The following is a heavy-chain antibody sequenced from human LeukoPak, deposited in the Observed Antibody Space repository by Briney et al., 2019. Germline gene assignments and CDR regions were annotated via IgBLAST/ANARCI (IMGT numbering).Heavy chain of an antibody. CDR2: ISSGSDYI. D-gene: IGHD5-12*01. CDR3: AREMGGYPFDY. J-gene: IGHJ4*02. CDR1: GFTFSSHS. Sequence: GGLLRLSRAASGFTFSSHSMNWVRQAPGKGLEWVSSISSGSDYIYYADSVKGRFTISRDNAKNSLYLQMNNLRVEDTAVYYCAREMGGYPFDYWGQGTLVTVSS. V-gene: IGHV3-21*01.